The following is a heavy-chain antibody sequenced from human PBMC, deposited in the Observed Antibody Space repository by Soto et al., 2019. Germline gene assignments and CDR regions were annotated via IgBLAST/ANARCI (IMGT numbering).Heavy chain of an antibody. D-gene: IGHD6-6*01. V-gene: IGHV3-23*01. CDR3: AKDHAREQFVRGENWFDS. CDR1: GFIFSNYA. CDR2: ISGSGVRT. J-gene: IGHJ5*01. Sequence: GGSLRLSCSASGFIFSNYAMSWARQAPGKGLEWVSTISGSGVRTYYADSVKGRFTISRDNSKNTLDLQMNNLRVEDTAIYYCAKDHAREQFVRGENWFDSWGQGTLVTVSS.